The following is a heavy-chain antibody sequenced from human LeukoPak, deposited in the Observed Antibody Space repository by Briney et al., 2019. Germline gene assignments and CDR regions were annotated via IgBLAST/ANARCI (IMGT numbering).Heavy chain of an antibody. D-gene: IGHD3-9*01. CDR2: ITDSGNTI. CDR1: GFTFSDYN. CDR3: ARSIGLTGGGVDV. V-gene: IGHV3-11*01. Sequence: GGSLRLSCAASGFTFSDYNMNWVRQAPGKGLEWVSYITDSGNTIHYADSVKGRFAISRDNAKNSLYLQMNSLRAEDTAVYYCARSIGLTGGGVDVWGQGTTVTVSS. J-gene: IGHJ6*02.